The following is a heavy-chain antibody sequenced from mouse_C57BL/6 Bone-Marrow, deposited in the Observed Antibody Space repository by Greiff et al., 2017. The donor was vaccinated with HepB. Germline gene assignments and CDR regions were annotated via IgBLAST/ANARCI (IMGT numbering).Heavy chain of an antibody. CDR1: GYTFTDYA. Sequence: QVQLQQSGPELVRPGVSVKISCKGSGYTFTDYAMHWVKQSHAKSLEWIGVISTYYGDASYNQKFKDQATMTVDKSSSTAYMELARLTSEDSAVYYWARPLGSAGYYYAMDYWGQGTSVTVSS. CDR3: ARPLGSAGYYYAMDY. V-gene: IGHV1-67*01. CDR2: ISTYYGDA. J-gene: IGHJ4*01. D-gene: IGHD3-2*02.